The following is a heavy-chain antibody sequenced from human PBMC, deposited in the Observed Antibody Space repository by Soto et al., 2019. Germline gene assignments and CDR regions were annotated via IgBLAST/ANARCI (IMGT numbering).Heavy chain of an antibody. D-gene: IGHD4-17*01. Sequence: PGQGLEWMGGIIPIFGTANYAQKFQGRVTITADKSTSTAYMELSSLRSEDTAVYYCASSDYGGNNWFDPWGQGTLVTVSS. CDR2: IIPIFGTA. V-gene: IGHV1-69*06. J-gene: IGHJ5*02. CDR3: ASSDYGGNNWFDP.